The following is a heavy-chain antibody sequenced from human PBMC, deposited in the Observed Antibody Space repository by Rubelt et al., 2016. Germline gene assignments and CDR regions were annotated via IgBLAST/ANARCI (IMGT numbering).Heavy chain of an antibody. J-gene: IGHJ4*02. CDR3: ARQSGGAFDY. CDR1: GGSISSSSYY. CDR2: IYYSGST. D-gene: IGHD3-16*01. V-gene: IGHV4-39*01. Sequence: QLQLQESGPGLVKPSETLSLTCTVSGGSISSSSYYWGWIRQPPGKGLEWIGSIYYSGSTYYNPSLKSRVTISVDTSKNQLSLRLSAVTAADTAVYYCARQSGGAFDYWGQGTLVTVSS.